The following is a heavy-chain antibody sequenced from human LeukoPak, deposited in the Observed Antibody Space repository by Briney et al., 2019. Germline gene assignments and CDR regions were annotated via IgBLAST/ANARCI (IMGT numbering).Heavy chain of an antibody. D-gene: IGHD3-22*01. J-gene: IGHJ3*02. CDR3: AKDPPYSFDGSGYSSEAFDI. CDR1: GFTFSSYS. Sequence: PGGSLRLSCAASGFTFSSYSMNWVRQAPGKGLEWVSSISSSSSYIYYADSVKGRFTISRDNAKNSLYLQMNSLRAEDTAVYYCAKDPPYSFDGSGYSSEAFDIGGQGTMVTVSS. V-gene: IGHV3-21*04. CDR2: ISSSSSYI.